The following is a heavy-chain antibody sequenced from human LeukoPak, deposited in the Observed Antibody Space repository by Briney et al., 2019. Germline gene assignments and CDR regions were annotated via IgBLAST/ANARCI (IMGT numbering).Heavy chain of an antibody. Sequence: SETLSLTCTVSGGSISSYYWSWIRQPPGKGLEWIGYIYYSGSTNYNPSLKSRVTISVDTSKNQFSLKLSSVTAADTAVYYCAGSYVWGNSKFYYYYGMDVWGQGTTVTVSS. CDR3: AGSYVWGNSKFYYYYGMDV. J-gene: IGHJ6*02. CDR1: GGSISSYY. CDR2: IYYSGST. V-gene: IGHV4-59*12. D-gene: IGHD3-16*01.